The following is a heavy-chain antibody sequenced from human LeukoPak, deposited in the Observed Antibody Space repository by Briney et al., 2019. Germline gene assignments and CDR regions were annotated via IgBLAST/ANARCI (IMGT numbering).Heavy chain of an antibody. CDR1: GGSFSGYY. CDR3: ARGLKRRASLDY. Sequence: SETLSLTCAVYGGSFSGYYWSWIRQPPGKGLEWIGEINHSGSTNYNPSLKSRVTISVDTSKNQFSLKLNSVTAADTAVYYCARGLKRRASLDYWGQGTLVIVSS. D-gene: IGHD6-25*01. CDR2: INHSGST. V-gene: IGHV4-34*01. J-gene: IGHJ4*02.